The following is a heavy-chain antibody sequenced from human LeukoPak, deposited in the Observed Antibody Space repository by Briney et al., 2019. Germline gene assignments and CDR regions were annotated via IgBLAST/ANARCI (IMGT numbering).Heavy chain of an antibody. V-gene: IGHV3-30*04. CDR1: GFTFSSYA. Sequence: GGSLRLSCAASGFTFSSYAMHWVRQAPGKGLEWVAVISYDGSNKYYADSVKGRFTTSRDNSKNTLYLQMNSLRAEDTAVYYCASLSIAAAGTDYWGQGTLVTVSS. CDR3: ASLSIAAAGTDY. J-gene: IGHJ4*02. D-gene: IGHD6-13*01. CDR2: ISYDGSNK.